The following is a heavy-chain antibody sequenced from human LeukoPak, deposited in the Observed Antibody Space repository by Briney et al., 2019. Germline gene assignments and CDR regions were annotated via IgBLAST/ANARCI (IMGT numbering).Heavy chain of an antibody. D-gene: IGHD5-12*01. CDR2: ISGNGGST. V-gene: IGHV3-23*01. CDR3: AKLYSAYDPGDY. CDR1: GFTFSSHA. Sequence: GGSLRLSCAASGFTFSSHAMTWVRQAPGKGVGWVSSISGNGGSTYFADSVKGRFTISRDNSKNTVYLQMNSLSDEDTAIFYCAKLYSAYDPGDYWGQGTLVTVSS. J-gene: IGHJ4*02.